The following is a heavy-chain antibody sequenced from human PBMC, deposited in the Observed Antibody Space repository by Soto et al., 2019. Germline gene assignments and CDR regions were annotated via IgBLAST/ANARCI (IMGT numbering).Heavy chain of an antibody. V-gene: IGHV4-31*03. CDR3: ARARYYCSGTSCYYFDY. CDR1: GGSISSGGYY. D-gene: IGHD2-2*01. J-gene: IGHJ4*02. CDR2: IYYSGST. Sequence: SETLSLTCTVSGGSISSGGYYWSWIRQDPGKGLEWIGYIYYSGSTYYNPSLKSRVTISVDMSKNQFSLQLSSVTAADTAVYYCARARYYCSGTSCYYFDYWGQGTLVTVSS.